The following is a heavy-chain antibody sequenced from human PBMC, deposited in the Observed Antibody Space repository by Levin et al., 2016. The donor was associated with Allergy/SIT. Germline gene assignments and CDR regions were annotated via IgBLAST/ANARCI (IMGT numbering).Heavy chain of an antibody. Sequence: GGSLRLSCAASRFTFRNYAMSWVRQAPGKGLEWVSVIDNDGFYTYYADSVKGRFTISRDNSKNTLYLQMDSLRAEDTAVYYCAKGGQWLDTDNYFDYWGQGTLVTVSS. CDR3: AKGGQWLDTDNYFDY. V-gene: IGHV3-23*03. D-gene: IGHD6-19*01. CDR2: IDNDGFYT. CDR1: RFTFRNYA. J-gene: IGHJ4*02.